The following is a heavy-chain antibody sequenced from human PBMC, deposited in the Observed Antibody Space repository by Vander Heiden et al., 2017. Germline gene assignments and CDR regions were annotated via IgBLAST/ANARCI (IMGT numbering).Heavy chain of an antibody. V-gene: IGHV1-18*04. J-gene: IGHJ6*02. Sequence: QVQLMQSGAEVKKPGASVKVSCQTSGYSFTNYGVNWVRQAPGQGLEWMGWISGYTGNANYAQNLQGRVTLTTDTSTNTAYMELRSLRSDDTAVYYCARGGQYSDNYPYFSYYGLDVWGRGTTVTVSS. D-gene: IGHD5-12*01. CDR2: ISGYTGNA. CDR1: GYSFTNYG. CDR3: ARGGQYSDNYPYFSYYGLDV.